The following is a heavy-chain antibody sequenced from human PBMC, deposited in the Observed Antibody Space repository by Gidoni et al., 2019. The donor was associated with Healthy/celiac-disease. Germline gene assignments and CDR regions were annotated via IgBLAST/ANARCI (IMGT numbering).Heavy chain of an antibody. Sequence: QVTLKESGPVLVKPTETLTLTCTVSGFSLSNARMGVSWIRQPPGKAQEWLAHIFSNDEKSYSTSLKSRLTISKDTSKSQVVLTMTNMDPVDTATYYCARIDEAGKGDYYYYGMDVWGQGTTVTVSS. J-gene: IGHJ6*02. V-gene: IGHV2-26*01. D-gene: IGHD6-13*01. CDR1: GFSLSNARMG. CDR2: IFSNDEK. CDR3: ARIDEAGKGDYYYYGMDV.